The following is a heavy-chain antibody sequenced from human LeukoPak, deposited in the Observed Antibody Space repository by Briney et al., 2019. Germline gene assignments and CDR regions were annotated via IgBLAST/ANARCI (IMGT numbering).Heavy chain of an antibody. CDR3: ARGNHYCDSSPLDY. J-gene: IGHJ4*02. V-gene: IGHV4-59*01. Sequence: PSETLSLTCTVSGGSLSTYYWSWIRQSPHKGLEWIGYVYKSGSTNYNPSLRSRATVSVDTSQNQFSLKMTSVTAADTAVYYCARGNHYCDSSPLDYWGQGTLVTVSS. D-gene: IGHD3-22*01. CDR1: GGSLSTYY. CDR2: VYKSGST.